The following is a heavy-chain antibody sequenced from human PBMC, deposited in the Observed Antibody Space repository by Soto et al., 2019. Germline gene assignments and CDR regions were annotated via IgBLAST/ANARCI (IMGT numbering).Heavy chain of an antibody. CDR2: INAGNGNT. J-gene: IGHJ6*02. V-gene: IGHV1-3*05. CDR1: GYTVTSYA. Sequence: QVQLVQSGAEEKKPGASLKVSCKASGYTVTSYAMHGVRQAPGQRLEWMGWINAGNGNTKYSQKFQGRVTITRDTSASTAYMELSSLRSEDTAVYYCARDPSYYGMDVWGQGTTVTVSS. CDR3: ARDPSYYGMDV.